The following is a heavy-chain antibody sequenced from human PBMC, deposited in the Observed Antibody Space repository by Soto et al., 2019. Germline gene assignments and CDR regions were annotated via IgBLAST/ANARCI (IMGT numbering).Heavy chain of an antibody. Sequence: SETLSLTCTVSGGSISSSSYYWGWIRQPPGKGLEWIGSIYYSGSTYYNPSLKSRVTISVDTSKNQFSLKLSSVTAADTAVYYCARSEAAAAYYFDSWGQGTLVTVSS. CDR1: GGSISSSSYY. CDR3: ARSEAAAAYYFDS. V-gene: IGHV4-39*01. J-gene: IGHJ4*02. CDR2: IYYSGST. D-gene: IGHD2-2*01.